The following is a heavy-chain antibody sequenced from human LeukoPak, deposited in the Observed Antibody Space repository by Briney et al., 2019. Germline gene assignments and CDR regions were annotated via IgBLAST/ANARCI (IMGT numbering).Heavy chain of an antibody. J-gene: IGHJ4*02. D-gene: IGHD2-8*01. CDR2: ISPYNGDT. CDR3: ARDGGNIVLNAPDY. Sequence: ASVKVSCKASGYTFIDYGISWVRQAPGQGLEWMGWISPYNGDTNYAQNFQGRATVTTDTSTSTAYMELRSLRSDDTAVYYCARDGGNIVLNAPDYWGQGTLVIVSS. CDR1: GYTFIDYG. V-gene: IGHV1-18*01.